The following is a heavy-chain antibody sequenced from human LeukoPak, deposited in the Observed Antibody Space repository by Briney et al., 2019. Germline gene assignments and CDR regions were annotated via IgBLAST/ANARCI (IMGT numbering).Heavy chain of an antibody. J-gene: IGHJ6*02. CDR1: GFTFNDYA. V-gene: IGHV3-9*01. CDR3: AKDMAASRGYYGLDV. Sequence: PGRSLRLSCAASGFTFNDYAMHWVRQAPGMGLEWVSGTSRNSGSIAYADSVKGRFTISRDNARNSLYLQMNSLRAEDTALYYCAKDMAASRGYYGLDVWGQGTTVTVSS. D-gene: IGHD2-2*01. CDR2: TSRNSGSI.